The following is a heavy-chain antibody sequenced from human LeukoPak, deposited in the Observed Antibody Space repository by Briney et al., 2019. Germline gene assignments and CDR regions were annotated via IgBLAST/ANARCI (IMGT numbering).Heavy chain of an antibody. D-gene: IGHD3-10*01. J-gene: IGHJ4*02. V-gene: IGHV1-8*01. CDR3: ARDVRDLGELDY. CDR1: GYTFTSYD. Sequence: ASVKVSCKASGYTFTSYDINWVRQATGQGLEWMGWMNPNSGNTGYAQKFQGRVTMTRNTSISTAYMELSSLRSEDTAVYYCARDVRDLGELDYWGQGTPVTVSS. CDR2: MNPNSGNT.